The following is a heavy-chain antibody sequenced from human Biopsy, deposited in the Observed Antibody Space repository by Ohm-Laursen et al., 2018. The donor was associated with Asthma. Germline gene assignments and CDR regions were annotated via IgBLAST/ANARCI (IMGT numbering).Heavy chain of an antibody. J-gene: IGHJ6*02. CDR1: GGYMRSGNYY. V-gene: IGHV4-39*01. CDR3: VRGSSSWHHGPFHYYYGLDV. D-gene: IGHD6-13*01. CDR2: IYYSGTT. Sequence: SDTLSLTCTVSGGYMRSGNYYWGWIRQPPGKGLEWIGSIYYSGTTYYNPSLESRVTVSADTSKNQFSLKLPCVTAADTAVYYCVRGSSSWHHGPFHYYYGLDVWGQGTTATVSS.